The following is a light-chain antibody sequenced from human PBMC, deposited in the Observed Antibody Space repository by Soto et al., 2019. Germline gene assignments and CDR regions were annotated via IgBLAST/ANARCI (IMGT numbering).Light chain of an antibody. J-gene: IGLJ3*02. Sequence: QSVLTQPPSASGTPGQRVTISCFGSSSNIGRNYIHWYQQLTGAAPTLLIYRTNQRPSEVPDRFSASKSGTSGSLAISDLRAEDEADYYCAAWDDSLNDWVFGGGTKLTVL. CDR3: AAWDDSLNDWV. V-gene: IGLV1-47*01. CDR1: SSNIGRNY. CDR2: RTN.